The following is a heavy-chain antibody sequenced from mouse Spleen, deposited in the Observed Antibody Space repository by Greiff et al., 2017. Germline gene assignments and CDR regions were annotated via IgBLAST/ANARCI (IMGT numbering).Heavy chain of an antibody. J-gene: IGHJ4*01. CDR1: GYTFTGYW. V-gene: IGHV1-85*01. Sequence: QVQLQQSGAELMKPGASVKLSCKATGYTFTGYWIEWVKQRPGQGLEWIGWIYPRDGSTKYNEKFKGKATLTVDTSSSTAYMELHSLTSEDSAVYFCARSDYYGSSYDAMDYWGQGTSVTVSS. CDR2: IYPRDGST. CDR3: ARSDYYGSSYDAMDY. D-gene: IGHD1-1*01.